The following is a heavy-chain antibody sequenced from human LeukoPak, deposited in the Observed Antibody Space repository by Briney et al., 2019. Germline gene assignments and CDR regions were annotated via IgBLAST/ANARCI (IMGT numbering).Heavy chain of an antibody. J-gene: IGHJ3*02. CDR1: GGSISSSSYY. V-gene: IGHV4-39*01. CDR2: VYYSGST. D-gene: IGHD3-9*01. Sequence: SETLSLTCTVSGGSISSSSYYWGWIRQPPGKGLEWIGSVYYSGSTYYNPSLKSRVTISVDTSKNQFSLKLSSVTAADTAVYYCAGRPYYDILTGPDGALDIWGQGTMVTVSP. CDR3: AGRPYYDILTGPDGALDI.